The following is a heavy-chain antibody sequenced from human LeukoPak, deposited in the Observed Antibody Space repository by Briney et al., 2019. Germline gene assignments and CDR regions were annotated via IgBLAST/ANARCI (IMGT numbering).Heavy chain of an antibody. Sequence: ASVKVSCKASGGTFSSYAISWVRQAPGQGLEWMGGIIPIFGIANYAQKFQGRVTITTDESTSTAYMELSSLRSEDTAVYYCAREYYDFWSGYNNWFDPWGQGTLVTVSS. V-gene: IGHV1-69*05. D-gene: IGHD3-3*01. CDR1: GGTFSSYA. J-gene: IGHJ5*02. CDR2: IIPIFGIA. CDR3: AREYYDFWSGYNNWFDP.